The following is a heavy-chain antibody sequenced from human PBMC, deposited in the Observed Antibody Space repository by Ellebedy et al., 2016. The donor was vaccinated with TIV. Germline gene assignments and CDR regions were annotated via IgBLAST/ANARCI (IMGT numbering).Heavy chain of an antibody. CDR3: ARDGDLYNSGSYRAFDV. D-gene: IGHD3-10*01. Sequence: PSETLSLTCTVSGGSISTYFWSWIRKLPGKGLEWIGYVSYSGSTHYNPSLKSRVTISLDTSKTQFSLSLTSVTAADTAVYYCARDGDLYNSGSYRAFDVWGQGTVVTVSS. CDR2: VSYSGST. J-gene: IGHJ3*01. CDR1: GGSISTYF. V-gene: IGHV4-59*01.